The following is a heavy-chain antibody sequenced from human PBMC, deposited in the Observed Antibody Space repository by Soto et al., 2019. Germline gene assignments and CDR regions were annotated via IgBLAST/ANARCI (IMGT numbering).Heavy chain of an antibody. CDR3: AASRDYYDSSGSFWFDA. D-gene: IGHD3-22*01. CDR2: IVVGSGNT. J-gene: IGHJ5*02. Sequence: SVKVSCKASGFTFTSSAVQWVRQARGQRLEWIGWIVVGSGNTNYAQKFQERVTITRDMSTSTAYMELSSLRSEDTAVYYCAASRDYYDSSGSFWFDAWGQGTMVTVSS. V-gene: IGHV1-58*01. CDR1: GFTFTSSA.